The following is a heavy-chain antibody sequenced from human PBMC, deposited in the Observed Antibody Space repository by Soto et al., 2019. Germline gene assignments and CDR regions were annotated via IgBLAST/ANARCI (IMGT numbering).Heavy chain of an antibody. CDR3: ATGGRQWLAASGFNY. D-gene: IGHD6-19*01. Sequence: VQLVESGGGVVQPGRSLRLSCAASGFTFSDYAMHWVRQAPGKGLEWVAVVSHDGRNTHYADSVKGRFTISRDSSKNTVSLEMTRLRAEDTAAYYGATGGRQWLAASGFNYWGQGAVVNVSS. CDR2: VSHDGRNT. V-gene: IGHV3-30*03. CDR1: GFTFSDYA. J-gene: IGHJ4*02.